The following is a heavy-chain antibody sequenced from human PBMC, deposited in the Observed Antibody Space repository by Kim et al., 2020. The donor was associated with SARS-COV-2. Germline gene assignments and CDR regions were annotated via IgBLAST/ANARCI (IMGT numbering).Heavy chain of an antibody. V-gene: IGHV3-33*06. CDR1: GFTFSSYG. Sequence: GGSLRLSCAASGFTFSSYGMHWVRQAPGKGLEWVAVIWYDGSNKYYADSVKGRFTIPRDNSKNTLYLQMNSLRAEDTAVYYCAKVKPTYYYGSGSWIPFSYYYYGMDVWGQGTTVTVS. D-gene: IGHD3-10*01. J-gene: IGHJ6*02. CDR2: IWYDGSNK. CDR3: AKVKPTYYYGSGSWIPFSYYYYGMDV.